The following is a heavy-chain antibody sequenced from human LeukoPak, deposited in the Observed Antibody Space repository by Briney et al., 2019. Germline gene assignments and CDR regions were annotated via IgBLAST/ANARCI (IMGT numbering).Heavy chain of an antibody. D-gene: IGHD3-10*01. Sequence: SETLSLTCTVSGGPITSSSSYWGWIGHPPGKGLEWMGSIYSSGGTYYNPSLKSRVTISVDTSKNQFSLKLSSVTAADTAVYYCARYLRITMVRGVKITGPDAFDIWGQGTMVTVSS. V-gene: IGHV4-39*07. CDR1: GGPITSSSSY. CDR2: IYSSGGT. J-gene: IGHJ3*02. CDR3: ARYLRITMVRGVKITGPDAFDI.